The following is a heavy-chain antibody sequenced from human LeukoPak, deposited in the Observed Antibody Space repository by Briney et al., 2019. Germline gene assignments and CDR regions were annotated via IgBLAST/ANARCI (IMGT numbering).Heavy chain of an antibody. Sequence: SETLSLTCTVSGGSISSTTYYWGWIRQPPGKGLEWIVYIYYSGSTYYNPSLKSRVTISLDTSKNQFSLKLNSVTAADTAVYFCARPSRSGYYYDFEYWGQGTLVTVSS. CDR3: ARPSRSGYYYDFEY. V-gene: IGHV4-39*01. CDR2: IYYSGST. D-gene: IGHD3-22*01. J-gene: IGHJ4*02. CDR1: GGSISSTTYY.